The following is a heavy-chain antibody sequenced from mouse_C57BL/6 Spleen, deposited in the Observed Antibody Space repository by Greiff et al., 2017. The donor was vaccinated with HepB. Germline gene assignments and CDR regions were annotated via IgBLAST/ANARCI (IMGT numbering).Heavy chain of an antibody. Sequence: EVQLQQSGPELVKPGASVKISCKASGYTFTDYYMNWVKQSHGKSLEWIGDINPNNGGTSYNQKFKGKATLTVDKSSSTAYMELRSLTSEDSAVYYCARCWNYFDYWGQGTTLTVSS. CDR1: GYTFTDYY. V-gene: IGHV1-26*01. CDR2: INPNNGGT. CDR3: ARCWNYFDY. J-gene: IGHJ2*01.